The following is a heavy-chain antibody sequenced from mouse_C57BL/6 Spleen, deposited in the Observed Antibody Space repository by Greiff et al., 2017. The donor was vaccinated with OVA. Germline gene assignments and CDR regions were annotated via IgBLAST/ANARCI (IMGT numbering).Heavy chain of an antibody. D-gene: IGHD6-2*01. CDR3: TRASLYAMDY. CDR1: GYTFTDYE. CDR2: IDPETGGT. Sequence: VQLQQSGAELVRPGASVTLSCKASGYTFTDYEMHWVKQTPVHGLEWIGAIDPETGGTAYNQKFKGKAILTADKSSSTAYMELRSLTSEDSAVDCCTRASLYAMDYWGQGTSVTVSS. V-gene: IGHV1-15*01. J-gene: IGHJ4*01.